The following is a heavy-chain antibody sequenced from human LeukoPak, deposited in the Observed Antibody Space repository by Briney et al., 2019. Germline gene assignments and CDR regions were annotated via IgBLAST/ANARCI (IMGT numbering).Heavy chain of an antibody. CDR1: GFTFGDYA. J-gene: IGHJ6*03. D-gene: IGHD4-11*01. CDR2: IRSKAYGGTT. V-gene: IGHV3-49*04. CDR3: TRGPRATVTTFLYYYYMDV. Sequence: GGSLRLSCTASGFTFGDYAMSWVLQAPGKGLEWVGFIRSKAYGGTTEYAASVKGRFTISRDDSKSIAYLQMNSLKTEDTAVYYCTRGPRATVTTFLYYYYMDVWGKGTTVTVSS.